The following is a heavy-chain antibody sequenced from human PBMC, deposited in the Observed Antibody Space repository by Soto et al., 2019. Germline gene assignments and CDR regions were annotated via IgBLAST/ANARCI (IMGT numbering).Heavy chain of an antibody. J-gene: IGHJ4*02. V-gene: IGHV3-33*01. CDR1: GFTFSSYG. Sequence: QVQLVESGGGVVQPGRSLRLSCAASGFTFSSYGMHWVRQAPGKGLEWVAVIWYDGSNKYYADSVKGRFTISRDNSKNTLYLQMNSLRAEDTAVYYCARDGVFQWELLPLDYFDYWGQGTLVTVSS. D-gene: IGHD1-26*01. CDR3: ARDGVFQWELLPLDYFDY. CDR2: IWYDGSNK.